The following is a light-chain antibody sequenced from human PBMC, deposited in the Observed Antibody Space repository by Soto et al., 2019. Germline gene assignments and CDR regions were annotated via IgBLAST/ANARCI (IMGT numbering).Light chain of an antibody. CDR1: QSVSGN. J-gene: IGKJ1*01. CDR2: GAS. Sequence: EIVVTQSPATLSVSPGERATLSCRVSQSVSGNLAWYQHKPGQAPRLLIYGASTRATGIPARFSGSGSGTEFTLTVNSLQSEDFAGYYCQQYNAWPSFGKGTKVEIK. CDR3: QQYNAWPS. V-gene: IGKV3-15*01.